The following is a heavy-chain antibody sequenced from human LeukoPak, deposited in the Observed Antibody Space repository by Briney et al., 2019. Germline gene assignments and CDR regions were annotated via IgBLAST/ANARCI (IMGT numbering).Heavy chain of an antibody. V-gene: IGHV1-24*01. CDR3: ATDQWELLRRRAFDI. D-gene: IGHD1-26*01. J-gene: IGHJ3*02. CDR1: GYTLTELS. Sequence: VSVKVSCKVSGYTLTELSMHWVRQAPGKGLEWMGGFDPEDGETIYAQKFQGRVTMTEDTSTDTAYMELSSLRSEDTAVYYCATDQWELLRRRAFDIWGQGTVVTVSS. CDR2: FDPEDGET.